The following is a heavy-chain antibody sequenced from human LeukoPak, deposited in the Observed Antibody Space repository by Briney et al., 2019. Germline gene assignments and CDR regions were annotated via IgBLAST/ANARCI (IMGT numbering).Heavy chain of an antibody. Sequence: ASVKVSCKVSGYTLTELSMHWVRQAPGKGLEWMGGFDPEDGETIYAQKFQGRVTMTRDTSTSTVYMELSSLRSEDTAVYYCARDYGSGMTTGYYGMDVWGQGTTVTVSS. D-gene: IGHD3-10*01. CDR1: GYTLTELS. V-gene: IGHV1-24*01. J-gene: IGHJ6*02. CDR2: FDPEDGET. CDR3: ARDYGSGMTTGYYGMDV.